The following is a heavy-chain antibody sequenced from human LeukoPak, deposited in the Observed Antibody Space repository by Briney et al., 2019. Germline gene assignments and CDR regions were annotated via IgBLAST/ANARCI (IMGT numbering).Heavy chain of an antibody. D-gene: IGHD2-21*02. J-gene: IGHJ4*02. CDR1: GFTFSSYG. CDR2: ISYDGSNK. V-gene: IGHV3-30*18. Sequence: GGSLRLSCAASGFTFSSYGMHWVRQAPGKGLEWVAVISYDGSNKYYADSVKGRFTISRDNSKNMLYLQMNSLRAEDTAVYYCAKLLEFIVVVTASDYWGQGTLVTVSS. CDR3: AKLLEFIVVVTASDY.